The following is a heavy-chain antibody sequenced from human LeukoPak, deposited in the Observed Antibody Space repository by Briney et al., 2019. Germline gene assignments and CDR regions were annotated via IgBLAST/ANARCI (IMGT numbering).Heavy chain of an antibody. CDR1: GFTFSSYA. J-gene: IGHJ4*02. Sequence: GGSLRLSCAASGFTFSSYAMSWVRQAPGKGLEWVSAISGSGGSTYYADSVKGRFTISRDNSKNTLYLQMNSLRAEDTAVYYCASYDFWSGYYSIPSIDYWGQGTLVTVSS. CDR2: ISGSGGST. D-gene: IGHD3-3*01. CDR3: ASYDFWSGYYSIPSIDY. V-gene: IGHV3-23*01.